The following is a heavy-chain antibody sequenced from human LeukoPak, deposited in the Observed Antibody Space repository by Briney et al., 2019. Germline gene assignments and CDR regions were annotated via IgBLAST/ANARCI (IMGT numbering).Heavy chain of an antibody. CDR3: ARGATAMVTYAFDI. J-gene: IGHJ3*02. Sequence: GGSLRLSCAASGFTVSSNYMSLVRQAPGKGLEWVSVIYSGGSTYYADSVKGRFTISRDNSKNTLYLQMNSLRAEDTAVYYCARGATAMVTYAFDIWGQGTMVTVSS. V-gene: IGHV3-66*01. D-gene: IGHD5-18*01. CDR2: IYSGGST. CDR1: GFTVSSNY.